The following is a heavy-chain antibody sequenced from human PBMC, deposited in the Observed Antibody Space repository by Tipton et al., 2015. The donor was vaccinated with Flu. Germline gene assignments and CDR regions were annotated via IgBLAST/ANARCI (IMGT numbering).Heavy chain of an antibody. Sequence: SLRLSCAASGFTFANFALHWVRQAPGKGLEWVAILSFDGNEKYYANSVKGRFTISRDDSKNTLYLQMNSLRPEDTGVYYCAKVTGFCTGGSCFSDSYNFYYYAMDVRGQGTTVTVSS. CDR1: GFTFANFA. CDR3: AKVTGFCTGGSCFSDSYNFYYYAMDV. CDR2: LSFDGNEK. J-gene: IGHJ6*02. V-gene: IGHV3-30*18. D-gene: IGHD2-8*02.